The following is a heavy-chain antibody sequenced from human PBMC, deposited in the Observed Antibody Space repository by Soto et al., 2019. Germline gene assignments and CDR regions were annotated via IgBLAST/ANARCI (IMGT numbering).Heavy chain of an antibody. CDR2: ISPGNGNT. Sequence: QVQLVQSGAEVKEPGASVKVSCKASGYTFTTQPIHWVRQAPGQRLEWMGWISPGNGNTEYSQKFHGRVIITRDTSASTASMELSSLRSEDAAVYYCASRPGLEGGPFDFWGQGTLVTVSS. CDR1: GYTFTTQP. D-gene: IGHD3-16*01. CDR3: ASRPGLEGGPFDF. J-gene: IGHJ4*02. V-gene: IGHV1-3*01.